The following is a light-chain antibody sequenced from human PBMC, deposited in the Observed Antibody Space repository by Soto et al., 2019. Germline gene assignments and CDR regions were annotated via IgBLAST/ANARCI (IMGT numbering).Light chain of an antibody. CDR1: SSNIASNT. CDR3: ASWDDSLNGHV. CDR2: SND. J-gene: IGLJ1*01. Sequence: VLTQPPSASGTPGQRFTVSCSLSSSNIASNTVNWYQQLPGTAPKLLIYSNDQRPSGVPDRFSASKSGTSASLAISGLQSEDEADYYCASWDDSLNGHVFGTGTKVTVL. V-gene: IGLV1-44*01.